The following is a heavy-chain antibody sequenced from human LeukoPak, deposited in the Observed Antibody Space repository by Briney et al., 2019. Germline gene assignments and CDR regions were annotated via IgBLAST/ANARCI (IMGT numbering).Heavy chain of an antibody. CDR3: AREIGFKGWFDP. D-gene: IGHD2-15*01. CDR2: IYYTGNT. CDR1: GGSISSYY. Sequence: PSETLSLTCTVSGGSISSYYWSWIRQAPGKGLEWIGYIYYTGNTNYSPSLKSRVTISLDTSKNQFSLKLSSVTAADTAVYYCAREIGFKGWFDPWGQGTLVTVSS. J-gene: IGHJ5*02. V-gene: IGHV4-59*01.